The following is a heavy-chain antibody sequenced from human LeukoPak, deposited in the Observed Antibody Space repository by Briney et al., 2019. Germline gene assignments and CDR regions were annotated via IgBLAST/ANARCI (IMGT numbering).Heavy chain of an antibody. CDR2: IYYSGST. CDR3: ARHLPYGSGSSFDY. CDR1: GGSISSSSYY. Sequence: PSETLSLTCTVSGGSISSSSYYWGWIRQPPGKGLEWIGSIYYSGSTYYNPSLKSRVTISVDTSKNQFSLKLSSVTATDTAVYYCARHLPYGSGSSFDYWGQGTLVTVSS. J-gene: IGHJ4*02. D-gene: IGHD3-10*01. V-gene: IGHV4-39*01.